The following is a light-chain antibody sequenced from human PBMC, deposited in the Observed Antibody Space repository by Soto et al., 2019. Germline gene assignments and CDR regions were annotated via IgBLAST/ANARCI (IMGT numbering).Light chain of an antibody. Sequence: EIVVTQSPDSLAVSLGERATINCKSSQSVLYSSNNKNYLAWYQQKPRQPPKLLIYWASTRESGVPDRFSGSGSRTDFTLTISSLQAEDVAVYYCQQYYNTPLTFGGGTKVDIK. V-gene: IGKV4-1*01. CDR3: QQYYNTPLT. J-gene: IGKJ4*01. CDR2: WAS. CDR1: QSVLYSSNNKNY.